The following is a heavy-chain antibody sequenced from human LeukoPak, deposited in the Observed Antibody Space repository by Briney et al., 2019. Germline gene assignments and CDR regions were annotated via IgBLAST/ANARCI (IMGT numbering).Heavy chain of an antibody. CDR3: ARYGSGSTWFDP. CDR2: INYSGST. J-gene: IGHJ5*02. V-gene: IGHV4-30-4*01. CDR1: GGSISSDNYQ. Sequence: PQTLSLTCTVSGGSISSDNYQWSWIRQPPGKGLEWIGYINYSGSTYYNPSLKSRVTISVDTSKNHFSLRLSSVTAADTAVYYCARYGSGSTWFDPWGQGTLVTVSS. D-gene: IGHD3-10*01.